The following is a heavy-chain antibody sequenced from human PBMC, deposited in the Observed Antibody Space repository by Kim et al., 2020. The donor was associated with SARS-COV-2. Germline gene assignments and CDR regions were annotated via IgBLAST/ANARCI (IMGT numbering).Heavy chain of an antibody. CDR2: IIPIFGTA. V-gene: IGHV1-69*13. Sequence: SVKVSCKASGGTFSSYAISWVRQAPGQGLEWMGGIIPIFGTANYAQKFQGRVTITADESTSTAYMELSSLRSEDTAVYYCARYRFPDFFNWFDPWGQGTLVTDSS. D-gene: IGHD3-3*01. CDR3: ARYRFPDFFNWFDP. CDR1: GGTFSSYA. J-gene: IGHJ5*02.